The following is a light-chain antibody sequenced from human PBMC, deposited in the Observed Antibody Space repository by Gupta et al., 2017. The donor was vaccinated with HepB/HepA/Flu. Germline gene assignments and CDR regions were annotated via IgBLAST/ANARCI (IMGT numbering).Light chain of an antibody. Sequence: IVLTQSPATLSLSPGEGATLSCRASQSVGSYLAWYHQKPGQAPRLLIYDASNRATGIPARCSGSGSGTDFTLTISSLEPEDFAVYYCQQRSNWPITFGQGTRLEIK. CDR2: DAS. J-gene: IGKJ5*01. CDR3: QQRSNWPIT. CDR1: QSVGSY. V-gene: IGKV3-11*01.